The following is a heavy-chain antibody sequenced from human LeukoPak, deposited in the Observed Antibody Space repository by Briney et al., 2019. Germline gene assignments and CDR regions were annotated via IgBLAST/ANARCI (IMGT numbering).Heavy chain of an antibody. CDR2: INDDGSDT. CDR1: GFTFKLYW. J-gene: IGHJ4*02. D-gene: IGHD3-22*01. Sequence: PGGSLRLSCAASGFTFKLYWMHWVRQVPGKGPVWVARINDDGSDTVYADSVKGRFTISRDDAKNMPFLQMNSLRGEDTAVYHCVRGGPSTWFWGQGTLVTVSS. V-gene: IGHV3-74*01. CDR3: VRGGPSTWF.